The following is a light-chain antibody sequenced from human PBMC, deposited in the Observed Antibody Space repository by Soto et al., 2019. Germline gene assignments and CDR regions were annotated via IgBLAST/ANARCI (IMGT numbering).Light chain of an antibody. CDR3: QQSYSTPLT. J-gene: IGKJ4*01. CDR1: QSISTF. CDR2: AAS. Sequence: DIQMTQSPSSLSASLGDRVTITCRASQSISTFLNWYHQKPGKALRLLIYAASSLQSGVPSRFSGSGSGTDFTLTISSLQPEDFATYYCQQSYSTPLTFGGGTKVDIK. V-gene: IGKV1-39*01.